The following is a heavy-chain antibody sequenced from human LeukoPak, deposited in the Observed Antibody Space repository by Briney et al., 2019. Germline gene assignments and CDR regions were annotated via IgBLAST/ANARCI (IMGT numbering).Heavy chain of an antibody. Sequence: PGGSLRLSCAASGFTFSSYWMSWVRQAPGKGLEWVANMKQDGSEKYYVDSVKGRFTISRDNAKNSLYLQMNSLRVEDTAVYHCARDSGSYLQPTDYWGQGTLVTVSS. CDR2: MKQDGSEK. J-gene: IGHJ4*02. V-gene: IGHV3-7*05. CDR1: GFTFSSYW. D-gene: IGHD1-26*01. CDR3: ARDSGSYLQPTDY.